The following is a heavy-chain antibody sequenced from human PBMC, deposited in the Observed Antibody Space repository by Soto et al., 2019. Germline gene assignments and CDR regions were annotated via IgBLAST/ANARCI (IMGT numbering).Heavy chain of an antibody. CDR1: GFTFSSYA. J-gene: IGHJ6*02. CDR2: ISGGGGST. CDR3: AKDQIYGVDV. Sequence: GGSLRLSCAASGFTFSSYAMSWFRQAPGKGLEWVSAISGGGGSTYYADSVKGRFTICRDNSKNTLYLQMNSLRAEDTAVYYCAKDQIYGVDVWGQGTTVTVSS. V-gene: IGHV3-23*01.